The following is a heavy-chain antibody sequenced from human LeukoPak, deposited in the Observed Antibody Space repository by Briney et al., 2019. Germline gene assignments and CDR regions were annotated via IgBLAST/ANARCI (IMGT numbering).Heavy chain of an antibody. D-gene: IGHD3-3*01. CDR2: IKQDGSEK. CDR1: GFTFSSYW. V-gene: IGHV3-7*04. J-gene: IGHJ4*02. Sequence: PGGSLRLSCAASGFTFSSYWMSWVRQAPGKGLEWVANIKQDGSEKYYVDSVRGRFTISRDNAKNSLYLQMNSLRAEDTAVYYCARAYYDFWSGYSYYFDYWGQGTLVTVSP. CDR3: ARAYYDFWSGYSYYFDY.